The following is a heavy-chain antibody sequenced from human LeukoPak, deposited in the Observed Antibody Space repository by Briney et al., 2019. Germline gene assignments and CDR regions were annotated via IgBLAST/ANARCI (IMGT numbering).Heavy chain of an antibody. J-gene: IGHJ5*02. V-gene: IGHV1-2*02. Sequence: ASVKVSCKASGYTFTGYYMHWVRQAPGQGLEWMGWINPNSGGTNYAQKLQGRVTMTTDTSTSTAYTELSSLRSEDTAVYYCARAPRGEVVVVPAAMRRSSWFDPWGQGTLVTVSS. D-gene: IGHD2-2*01. CDR1: GYTFTGYY. CDR3: ARAPRGEVVVVPAAMRRSSWFDP. CDR2: INPNSGGT.